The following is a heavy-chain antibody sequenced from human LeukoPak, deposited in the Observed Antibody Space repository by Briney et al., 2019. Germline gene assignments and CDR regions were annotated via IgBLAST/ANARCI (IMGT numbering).Heavy chain of an antibody. V-gene: IGHV3-74*01. CDR3: ARDLFMAYYYDSSAEPPVDY. CDR2: INSDGSST. Sequence: PGGSPRLSCAASGFTFSSYWMHWVRQAPGKGLVWVSRINSDGSSTSYADSVKGRFTISRDNAKNTLYLQMNSLRAEDTAVYYCARDLFMAYYYDSSAEPPVDYWGQGTLVTVSS. CDR1: GFTFSSYW. J-gene: IGHJ4*02. D-gene: IGHD3-22*01.